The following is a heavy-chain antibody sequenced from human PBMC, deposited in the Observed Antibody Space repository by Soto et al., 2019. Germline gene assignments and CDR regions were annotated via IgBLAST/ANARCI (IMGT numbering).Heavy chain of an antibody. CDR1: GFTFSSYE. J-gene: IGHJ4*02. Sequence: GSLRLSCAASGFTFSSYEMNWVRQAPGKGLEWVSYISSSGSTIYYADSVKGRFTISRDNAKNSLYLQMSDLRVEDTAIYYCTRDDSGLGIDYWGQGTQVTVSS. CDR2: ISSSGSTI. CDR3: TRDDSGLGIDY. V-gene: IGHV3-48*03. D-gene: IGHD1-26*01.